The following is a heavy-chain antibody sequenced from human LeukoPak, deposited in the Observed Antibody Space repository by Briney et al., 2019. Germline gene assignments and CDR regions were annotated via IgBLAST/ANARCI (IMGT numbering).Heavy chain of an antibody. J-gene: IGHJ4*01. Sequence: ASVKDSCKASGYTFTSYGITWVRQAPGQGLEWMAWISGYNGNTNYAQNLQGRVTMTTDTSTRTAYMDLKSLRSDDTAVYYCARVNVDWRVYYFAYWSQGSLVTVSS. CDR2: ISGYNGNT. V-gene: IGHV1-18*01. CDR1: GYTFTSYG. CDR3: ARVNVDWRVYYFAY. D-gene: IGHD1-1*01.